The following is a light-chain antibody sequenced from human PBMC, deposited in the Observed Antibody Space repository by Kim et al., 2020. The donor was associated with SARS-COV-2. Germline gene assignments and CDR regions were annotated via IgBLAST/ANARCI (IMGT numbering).Light chain of an antibody. J-gene: IGLJ3*02. CDR3: SAWDSSLSAWV. Sequence: QTATPACTGNSNNVGDQGAAWLQQHQGHPPKLLSFRNNNRPSGISDRFSASRSGNTASLTITGLQPEDEADYYCSAWDSSLSAWVFGEGTQLTVL. CDR1: SNNVGDQG. CDR2: RNN. V-gene: IGLV10-54*04.